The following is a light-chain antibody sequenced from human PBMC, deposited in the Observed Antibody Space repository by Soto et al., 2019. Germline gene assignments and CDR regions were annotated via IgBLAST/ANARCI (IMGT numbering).Light chain of an antibody. CDR3: QQYNSYPWT. Sequence: DIQMTQSPSTLSASVGDRDTITCRASQSISSWLAWYQQKPGRAPKLLIYEASNLESGVPSRFSGSGSGTEFTLTISSLQPDDFATYYCQQYNSYPWTFGQGTKVEIK. V-gene: IGKV1-5*03. CDR2: EAS. J-gene: IGKJ1*01. CDR1: QSISSW.